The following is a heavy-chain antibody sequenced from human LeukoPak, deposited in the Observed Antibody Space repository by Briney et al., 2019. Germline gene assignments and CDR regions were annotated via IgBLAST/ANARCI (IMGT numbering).Heavy chain of an antibody. CDR1: GGSISSSSYY. D-gene: IGHD3-10*01. CDR3: ARHYYGSGSYYTYNWFDP. Sequence: SETLSPTCTVSGGSISSSSYYWGWIRQPPGKGLEWIGSIYYSGSTYYNPSLKSRVTISVDTSKNQFSLKLSSVTAAGTAVYYCARHYYGSGSYYTYNWFDPWGQGTLVTVSS. CDR2: IYYSGST. J-gene: IGHJ5*02. V-gene: IGHV4-39*01.